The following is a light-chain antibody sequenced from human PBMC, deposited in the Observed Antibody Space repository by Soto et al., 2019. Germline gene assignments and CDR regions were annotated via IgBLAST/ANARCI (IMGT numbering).Light chain of an antibody. Sequence: QAVVTQEPSVTVTPGGTVTLTCASSTGAVTSGYYPNWFQQKPGQAPRALIYSTSNKYSWTPARFSGSLLGGKAALTLSGVQPEDEAEYYCLLYYGGQLGVFGGGTKLTVL. J-gene: IGLJ2*01. CDR3: LLYYGGQLGV. CDR1: TGAVTSGYY. V-gene: IGLV7-43*01. CDR2: STS.